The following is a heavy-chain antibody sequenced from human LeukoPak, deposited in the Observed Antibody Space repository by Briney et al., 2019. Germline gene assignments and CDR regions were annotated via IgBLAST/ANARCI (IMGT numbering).Heavy chain of an antibody. CDR3: AREGTGRYCRSTSCSYYFDY. V-gene: IGHV4-59*01. CDR1: GGSISSYY. J-gene: IGHJ4*02. Sequence: SETLSLTCTVSGGSISSYYWSWIRQPPGKGLEWIGYIYYSASTNYNPSLKSRVTISVDTSKNQFSLKQSTVTAADTAVYYCAREGTGRYCRSTSCSYYFDYWGQGTLVTVSS. CDR2: IYYSAST. D-gene: IGHD2-2*01.